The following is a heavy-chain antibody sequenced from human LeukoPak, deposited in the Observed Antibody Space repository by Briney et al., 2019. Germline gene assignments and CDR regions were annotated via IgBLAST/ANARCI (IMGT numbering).Heavy chain of an antibody. CDR1: GDSISSGDFF. D-gene: IGHD3-10*01. CDR3: ASYSGSGSHFDY. V-gene: IGHV4-30-4*01. J-gene: IGHJ4*02. CDR2: IYYSGTT. Sequence: SETLSLTCTVSGDSISSGDFFWSWIRQPPGRGLEWIGSIYYSGTTYYNPSLKSRVTLSVDTSKNQFSLKLSSVTAADTAVYYCASYSGSGSHFDYWGQGALVTVSS.